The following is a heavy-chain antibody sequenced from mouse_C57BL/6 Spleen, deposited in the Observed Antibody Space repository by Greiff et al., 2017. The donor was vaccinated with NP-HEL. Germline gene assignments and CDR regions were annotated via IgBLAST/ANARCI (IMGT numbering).Heavy chain of an antibody. Sequence: QVQLKQPGAELVRPGSSVKLSCKASGYTFTSYWMHWVKQRPIQGLEWIGNIDPSDSETHYNQKFKDKATLTVDISSSTAYMQLSSLTSEDSAVYYCARSKGLEGPAYWGQGTTLTVSS. V-gene: IGHV1-52*01. J-gene: IGHJ2*01. CDR1: GYTFTSYW. D-gene: IGHD3-3*01. CDR2: IDPSDSET. CDR3: ARSKGLEGPAY.